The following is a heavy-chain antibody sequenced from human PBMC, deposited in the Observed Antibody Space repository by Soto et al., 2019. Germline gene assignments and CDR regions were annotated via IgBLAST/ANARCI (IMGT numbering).Heavy chain of an antibody. Sequence: GGSLRLSCAASGFTFSRSVINWVRQAPGRGLEWVSVISDSAGSTYYADSVKGRFTISRDNSKNTLYLQMNSLRAEDTAVYYCAKGLRISAAGPFYYYGMDVWGQGTTVTVSS. J-gene: IGHJ6*02. D-gene: IGHD6-13*01. CDR1: GFTFSRSV. V-gene: IGHV3-23*01. CDR2: ISDSAGST. CDR3: AKGLRISAAGPFYYYGMDV.